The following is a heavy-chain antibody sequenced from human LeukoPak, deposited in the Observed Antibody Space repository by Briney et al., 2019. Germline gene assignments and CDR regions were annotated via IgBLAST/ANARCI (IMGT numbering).Heavy chain of an antibody. CDR2: ISGSGGST. CDR3: ARDLGYCGSGSYYKALGY. D-gene: IGHD3-10*01. J-gene: IGHJ4*02. V-gene: IGHV3-23*01. Sequence: GGSLRLSCAASGFTFSSYAMSWVRQAPGKGLEWVSAISGSGGSTYYADSVKGRFTISRDNSKNTLYLQMNSLRAEDTAVYYCARDLGYCGSGSYYKALGYWGQGTLVTVSS. CDR1: GFTFSSYA.